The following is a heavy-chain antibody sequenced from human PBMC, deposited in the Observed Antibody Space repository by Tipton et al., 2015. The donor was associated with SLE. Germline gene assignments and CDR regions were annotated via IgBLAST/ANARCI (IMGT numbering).Heavy chain of an antibody. CDR3: ARRGQQLPEGN. Sequence: SLRLSCTASGFRFNTYGMHWVRQAPGKGLEWVAFIRFDGSKTYYADSVKGRFTISRDNSKNTVSLEMNSLRAEDTAVYYCARRGQQLPEGNWGQGTLVTVSS. D-gene: IGHD6-13*01. CDR1: GFRFNTYG. J-gene: IGHJ4*02. V-gene: IGHV3-33*01. CDR2: IRFDGSKT.